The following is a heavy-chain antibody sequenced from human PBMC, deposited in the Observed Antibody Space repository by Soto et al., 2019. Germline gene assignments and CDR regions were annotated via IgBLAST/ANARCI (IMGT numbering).Heavy chain of an antibody. J-gene: IGHJ3*02. CDR2: IYYSGST. V-gene: IGHV4-59*01. Sequence: QVQLQESGPGLVKPSETLSLTCTVSGGSISSYYWSWIRQPPGKGLEWIGYIYYSGSTNYNPSLKSRVPISVYTSKNQVSQKLSSVTAADTSVYYCARDHVVYDGSGRGGAFAIWGQGTLVTVSS. CDR1: GGSISSYY. CDR3: ARDHVVYDGSGRGGAFAI. D-gene: IGHD3-10*01.